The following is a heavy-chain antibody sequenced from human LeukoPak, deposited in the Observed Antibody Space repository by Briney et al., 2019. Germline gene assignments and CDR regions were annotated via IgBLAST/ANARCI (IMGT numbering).Heavy chain of an antibody. CDR2: ISPSGGST. CDR1: GYTFTSNY. V-gene: IGHV1-46*01. D-gene: IGHD3-22*01. CDR3: ARDNNYYDSSGYYYRPDY. Sequence: ASVKVSCKAFGYTFTSNYMHWVRQAPGQGPEWMGVISPSGGSTTYAQKFQGRVTLTRDMSTSTAYMELRSLRSDDTAVYYCARDNNYYDSSGYYYRPDYWGQGTLVTVSS. J-gene: IGHJ4*02.